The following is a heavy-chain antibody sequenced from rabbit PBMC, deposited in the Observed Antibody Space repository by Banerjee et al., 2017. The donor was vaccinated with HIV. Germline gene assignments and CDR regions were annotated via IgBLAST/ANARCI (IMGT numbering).Heavy chain of an antibody. CDR2: IYAGSSGST. V-gene: IGHV1S45*01. CDR3: ARDLAGVIGWNFNL. J-gene: IGHJ4*01. CDR1: GFTLSSYW. D-gene: IGHD4-1*01. Sequence: EESGGDLVKPEGSLTLTCTASGFTLSSYWICWVRQAPGKGLEWIACIYAGSSGSTVYASWAKGRFTISKTSSTTVTLQLTSLTAADTATYFCARDLAGVIGWNFNLWGPGTLVTVS.